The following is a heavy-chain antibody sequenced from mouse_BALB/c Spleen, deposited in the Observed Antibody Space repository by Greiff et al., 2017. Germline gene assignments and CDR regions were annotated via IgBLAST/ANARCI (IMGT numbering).Heavy chain of an antibody. Sequence: DVKLQESGPGLVKPSQSLSLTCSVTGYSITSGYYWNWIRQFPGNKLEWMGYISYDGSNNYNPSLKNRISITRDTSKNQFFLKLNSVTTEDTATYYCTRSFYGNYGDYYAMDYWGQGTSVTVSS. J-gene: IGHJ4*01. CDR3: TRSFYGNYGDYYAMDY. D-gene: IGHD2-1*01. V-gene: IGHV3-6*02. CDR1: GYSITSGYY. CDR2: ISYDGSN.